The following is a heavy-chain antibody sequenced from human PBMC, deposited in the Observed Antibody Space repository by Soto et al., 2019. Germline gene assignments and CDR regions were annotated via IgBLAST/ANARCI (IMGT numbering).Heavy chain of an antibody. CDR1: GGSISSGDYY. J-gene: IGHJ5*02. V-gene: IGHV4-30-4*01. Sequence: QVQLQESGPGLVKPSQTLSLTCTVSGGSISSGDYYWSWIRHPPGKGLEWIGYIYYSGSTYYTPSLKSRVTISVDTSKNQFSLKLRSVTAADTAVYYCATLTSNWFDPWGQGTLVTVSS. CDR3: ATLTSNWFDP. D-gene: IGHD3-9*01. CDR2: IYYSGST.